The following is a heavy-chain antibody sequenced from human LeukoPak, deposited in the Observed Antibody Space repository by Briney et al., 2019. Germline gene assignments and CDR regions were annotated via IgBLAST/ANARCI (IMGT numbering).Heavy chain of an antibody. J-gene: IGHJ6*03. Sequence: GGSLRLSCAASGFTVDDFAMHWVRQAPGKGPEWVSGISWNSDSLGYADSVKGRFTISRDNAKNSLYLQMNSLRAEDTAVYYCARGYSSSWHHYYYYMDVWGKGTTVTVSS. CDR3: ARGYSSSWHHYYYYMDV. V-gene: IGHV3-9*01. D-gene: IGHD6-13*01. CDR2: ISWNSDSL. CDR1: GFTVDDFA.